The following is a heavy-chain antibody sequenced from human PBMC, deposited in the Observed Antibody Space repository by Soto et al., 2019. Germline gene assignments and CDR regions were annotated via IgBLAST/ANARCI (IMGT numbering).Heavy chain of an antibody. CDR3: ARDHQRSNTWSFDF. J-gene: IGHJ4*02. CDR1: GDSVNTDDW. D-gene: IGHD4-4*01. CDR2: IYHGGNI. V-gene: IGHV4-4*02. Sequence: QVQLQESGPGLVKPSGTLSLTCVVSGDSVNTDDWWNWVRQPPGKGLEWIGEIYHGGNIYYNPALKGRVTISLDKSKNEVSLELTSVTATDTAIYYCARDHQRSNTWSFDFWGQGTLVTVS.